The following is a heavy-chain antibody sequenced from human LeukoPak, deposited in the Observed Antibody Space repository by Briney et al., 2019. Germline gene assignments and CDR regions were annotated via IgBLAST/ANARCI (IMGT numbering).Heavy chain of an antibody. CDR1: GGPISSGGYY. J-gene: IGHJ4*02. V-gene: IGHV4-31*03. CDR3: AVSSSWHGVDY. Sequence: PSQTLSLTCTVSGGPISSGGYYWSWIRQHPGKGLEWIGYIYYSGSTYYNPSLKSRVTISVDTSKNQFSLKLSSVTAADTAVYYCAVSSSWHGVDYWGQGTLVTVSS. D-gene: IGHD6-13*01. CDR2: IYYSGST.